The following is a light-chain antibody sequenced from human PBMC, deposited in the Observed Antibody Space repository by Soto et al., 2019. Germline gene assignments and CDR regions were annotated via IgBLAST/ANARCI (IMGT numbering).Light chain of an antibody. CDR2: AAS. V-gene: IGKV1-12*01. CDR1: QGLVNW. Sequence: DIQVTQSPSSVSASVGDRVTITCRTSQGLVNWLAWYQQKPGKAPKLLIYAASNSQSGVPSRFSGSGSGTDFTLTISSLQPEDFATYYCQQTSSFPPTFGGGTKVEIK. J-gene: IGKJ4*01. CDR3: QQTSSFPPT.